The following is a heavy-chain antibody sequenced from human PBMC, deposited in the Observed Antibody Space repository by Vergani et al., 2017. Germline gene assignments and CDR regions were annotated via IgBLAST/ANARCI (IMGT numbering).Heavy chain of an antibody. V-gene: IGHV3-7*03. CDR3: VRNRGYTSITDC. CDR2: IKPDGSEK. Sequence: EVQLVESGGGLVQPGGSLRLSCAASGFSFSNHWMNWVRQAPGTGLEWVANIKPDGSEKYYVDSVKGRCTIDRDNAKNSLYLQMNSLRAEDTAVYYCVRNRGYTSITDCWGQGTLVTVSA. D-gene: IGHD6-13*01. J-gene: IGHJ4*02. CDR1: GFSFSNHW.